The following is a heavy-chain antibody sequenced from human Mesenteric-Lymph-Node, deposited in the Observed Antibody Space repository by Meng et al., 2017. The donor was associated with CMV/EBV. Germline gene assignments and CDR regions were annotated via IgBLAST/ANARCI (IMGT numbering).Heavy chain of an antibody. D-gene: IGHD3-10*01. V-gene: IGHV4-59*01. CDR2: IYYSGST. CDR1: GGSISSYY. Sequence: SETLSLTCTVSGGSISSYYWSWIRQPPGKGLEWIGYIYYSGSTNYNPSLKSRVTISVDTSKNQFSLRLSAVTAADTAVYYCARVDGSGTYYKGRADPWGQGTLVTVSS. J-gene: IGHJ5*02. CDR3: ARVDGSGTYYKGRADP.